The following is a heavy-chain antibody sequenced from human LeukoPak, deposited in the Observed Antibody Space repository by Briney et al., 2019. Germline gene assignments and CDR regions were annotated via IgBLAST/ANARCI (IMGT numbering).Heavy chain of an antibody. J-gene: IGHJ6*02. CDR1: GGTFSSYA. V-gene: IGHV1-69*04. CDR2: IIPILGIA. D-gene: IGHD2-15*01. CDR3: ARDPSSHYGMDV. Sequence: SVKVSCKASGGTFSSYAISWVRQAPGQGLEWMGRIIPILGIANYAQKFQGRVTITADKSTSTAYMELSSLRAEDTAVYYCARDPSSHYGMDVWGQGTTVTVSS.